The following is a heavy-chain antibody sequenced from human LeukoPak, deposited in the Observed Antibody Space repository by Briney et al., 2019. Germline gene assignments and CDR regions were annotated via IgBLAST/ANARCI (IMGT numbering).Heavy chain of an antibody. CDR3: AKVDYGDYYFDY. V-gene: IGHV3-23*01. J-gene: IGHJ4*02. Sequence: GGSLRLSCAASGFTFSSYTMSWVRQAPGKGLEWVSAISHTSEYTYHADSVKGRFTISRDNSKNTLYLQMNSLRAEDTAVYYCAKVDYGDYYFDYWGQGTLVTVSS. CDR1: GFTFSSYT. D-gene: IGHD4-17*01. CDR2: ISHTSEYT.